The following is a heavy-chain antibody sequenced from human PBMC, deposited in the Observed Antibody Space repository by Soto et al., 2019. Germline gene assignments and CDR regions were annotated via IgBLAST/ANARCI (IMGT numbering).Heavy chain of an antibody. Sequence: QVQLQQWGAGLLKPSETLSLTCAVYGGSFSGYYWTWIRQPPGTGLEWIGEINHSGSTNDNPSLKTRVTISVDTSMNQSSLKLTSVTAADTAVYYCARDKITGLFDYWGQGTLVTVSS. CDR2: INHSGST. V-gene: IGHV4-34*01. CDR3: ARDKITGLFDY. CDR1: GGSFSGYY. J-gene: IGHJ4*02. D-gene: IGHD2-8*02.